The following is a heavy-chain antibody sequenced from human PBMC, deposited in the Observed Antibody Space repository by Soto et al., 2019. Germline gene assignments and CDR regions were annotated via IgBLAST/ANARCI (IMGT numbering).Heavy chain of an antibody. CDR1: GDSISHYY. V-gene: IGHV4-59*08. CDR2: IYYSGST. CDR3: ARHYGDDYGDLNDAFDV. J-gene: IGHJ3*01. D-gene: IGHD4-17*01. Sequence: QVQLQESGPGLVKPSETLSLTCTVSGDSISHYYWSWIRQPPGKGLEWIGNIYYSGSTNYNPSLTSRVNISVDTSQNQFSLKLSSVTAADTAVYYCARHYGDDYGDLNDAFDVWGQGTMVTVSS.